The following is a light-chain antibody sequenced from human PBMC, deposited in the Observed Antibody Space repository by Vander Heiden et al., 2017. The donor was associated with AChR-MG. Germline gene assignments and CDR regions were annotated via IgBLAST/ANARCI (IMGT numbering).Light chain of an antibody. Sequence: DIQMTQSPSNMSASVGDRVIITCRASHSIGSWLAWYQQKPGEAPKLLVYDASSLQSGVPSRVSGSGSGTDFTLTINSLHPDDFATYYCQQDNSYPWTFGQGTTVEIK. V-gene: IGKV1-5*01. CDR1: HSIGSW. CDR2: DAS. J-gene: IGKJ1*01. CDR3: QQDNSYPWT.